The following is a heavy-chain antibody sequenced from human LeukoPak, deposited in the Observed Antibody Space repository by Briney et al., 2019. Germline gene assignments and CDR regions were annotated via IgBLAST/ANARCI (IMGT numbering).Heavy chain of an antibody. CDR2: ISAYNGNT. V-gene: IGHV1-18*01. J-gene: IGHJ4*02. D-gene: IGHD4-17*01. Sequence: ASVKVSCKASGYTFTSYGISWVRQAPGQGLEWMGWISAYNGNTNYAQKLQGRVTMTTDTSTNTAYMELRSLRSDDTAVYYCARGGLYGDYPLECFDYWGQGTLVTVSS. CDR3: ARGGLYGDYPLECFDY. CDR1: GYTFTSYG.